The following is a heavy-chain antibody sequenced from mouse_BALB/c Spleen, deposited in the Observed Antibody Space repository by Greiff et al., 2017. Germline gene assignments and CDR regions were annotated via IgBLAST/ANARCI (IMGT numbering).Heavy chain of an antibody. V-gene: IGHV1-63*02. CDR3: ARSGNYEAWFAY. CDR2: IYPGGGYT. J-gene: IGHJ3*01. D-gene: IGHD2-1*01. CDR1: GYTFTNYW. Sequence: QVQLQQSGAELVRPGTSVKISCKASGYTFTNYWLGWVKQRPGHGLEWIGDIYPGGGYTNYNEKFKGKATLTADTSSSTAYMQLSSLTSEDSAVYFCARSGNYEAWFAYWGQGTLVTVSA.